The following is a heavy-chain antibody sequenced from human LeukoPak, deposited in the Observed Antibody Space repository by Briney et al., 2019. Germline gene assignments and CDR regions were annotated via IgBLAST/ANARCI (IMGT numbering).Heavy chain of an antibody. V-gene: IGHV4-38-2*02. J-gene: IGHJ4*02. Sequence: PSETLSLTCIVSGYSISSGYYWGWIRQPPGKGLEWVGSIYHRGSTYYNPSLRSRVTISLDRSKKKFSLKLTSVTAADTAVYFCARGAEYYAIWRGYAGYSDYWGQGISVTVSS. CDR1: GYSISSGYY. D-gene: IGHD3-3*01. CDR3: ARGAEYYAIWRGYAGYSDY. CDR2: IYHRGST.